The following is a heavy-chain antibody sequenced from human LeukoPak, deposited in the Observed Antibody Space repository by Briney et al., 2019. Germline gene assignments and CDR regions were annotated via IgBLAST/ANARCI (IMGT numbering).Heavy chain of an antibody. Sequence: SETLSLTCTVSGGSISSYYWSWIRQPPGKGLEWIGYIYYSGSTNYNPSLKSRVTISVDTSKNQFSLKVSSVTAADTSVYYCARHGTTGTNLNWFDPWGQGTLVTVSS. J-gene: IGHJ5*02. CDR2: IYYSGST. CDR1: GGSISSYY. D-gene: IGHD1-1*01. V-gene: IGHV4-59*08. CDR3: ARHGTTGTNLNWFDP.